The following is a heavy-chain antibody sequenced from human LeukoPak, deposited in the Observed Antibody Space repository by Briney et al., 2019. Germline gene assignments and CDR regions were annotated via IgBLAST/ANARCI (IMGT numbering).Heavy chain of an antibody. D-gene: IGHD5-12*01. J-gene: IGHJ4*02. V-gene: IGHV3-53*01. CDR3: ARVSGYVLDY. CDR2: FYVGGAT. Sequence: GGSLRLSCAVSGFSVTNNYMSWVRQAPGKGLEWVSVFYVGGATYYADSVRGRFTISRDNAKNTLYLQMNSLRAEDTAVYYCARVSGYVLDYWGQGTLVTVSS. CDR1: GFSVTNNY.